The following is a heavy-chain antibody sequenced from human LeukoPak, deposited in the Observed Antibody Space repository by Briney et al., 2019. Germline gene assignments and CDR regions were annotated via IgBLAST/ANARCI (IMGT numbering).Heavy chain of an antibody. V-gene: IGHV3-9*01. Sequence: GGSLRLSCAASGFTFDDYAMHWVRQAPGKGLEWVSGISWNSGSIGYADSVKGRFTISRDNAENSLYLQMNSLRAEDTALYYCAKDAAVAVAGNYYYGMDVWGQGTTVTVSS. CDR3: AKDAAVAVAGNYYYGMDV. CDR1: GFTFDDYA. CDR2: ISWNSGSI. J-gene: IGHJ6*02. D-gene: IGHD6-19*01.